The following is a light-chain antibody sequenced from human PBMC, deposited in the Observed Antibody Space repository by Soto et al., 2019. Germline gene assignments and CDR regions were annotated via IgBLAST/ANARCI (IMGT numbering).Light chain of an antibody. J-gene: IGLJ1*01. CDR3: SSYTSTNTQV. CDR1: SSDVGGYKY. CDR2: EVT. V-gene: IGLV2-14*03. Sequence: QSLLTQPASVSGSPGQSITISCTGTSSDVGGYKYVSWYQQHPGKAPKLLIYEVTNRPSGVSNRFSGSKSGNTASVTISGLQAEDEADYYCSSYTSTNTQVFGTGTKVTVL.